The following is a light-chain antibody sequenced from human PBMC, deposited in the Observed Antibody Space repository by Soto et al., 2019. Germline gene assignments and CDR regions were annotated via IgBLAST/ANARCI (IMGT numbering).Light chain of an antibody. J-gene: IGLJ2*01. CDR1: SSDVDDYKY. CDR2: ELS. V-gene: IGLV2-8*01. Sequence: QSVLTQPPSASVSRGQSVTISCTGISSDVDDYKYVSWYQQHPGKAPKLIIYELSQRPSGVPDRFSGSKSGNAASLTVSGLQADDEADYYCSSYAGSNNLHVVFGGGTQLTV. CDR3: SSYAGSNNLHVV.